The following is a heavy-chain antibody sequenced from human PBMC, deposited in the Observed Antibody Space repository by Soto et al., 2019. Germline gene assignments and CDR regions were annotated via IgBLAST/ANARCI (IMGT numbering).Heavy chain of an antibody. J-gene: IGHJ4*02. V-gene: IGHV4-59*01. Sequence: LSLTCTVSGGSISSYYWSWIRQPPGKGLEWIGYIYYSGSTNYNPSLKSRVTISVDTSKNQFSLKLSSVTAADTAVYYCARDDHYGVFDYWGQGTLVTVSS. D-gene: IGHD4-17*01. CDR2: IYYSGST. CDR3: ARDDHYGVFDY. CDR1: GGSISSYY.